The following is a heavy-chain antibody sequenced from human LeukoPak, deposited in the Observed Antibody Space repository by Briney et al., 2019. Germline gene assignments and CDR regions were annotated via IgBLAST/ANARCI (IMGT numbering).Heavy chain of an antibody. D-gene: IGHD1-26*01. CDR3: ARELGGSGGELRP. Sequence: GGSLRLSCAASGFTFSSYWMSWVRQAPGEGLEWVANIKHDGSEKYYVDSVKGRFTISRDNAKNSLYLQMNSLRAEDTAVYYCARELGGSGGELRPWGQGTLVTVSS. J-gene: IGHJ5*02. V-gene: IGHV3-7*01. CDR2: IKHDGSEK. CDR1: GFTFSSYW.